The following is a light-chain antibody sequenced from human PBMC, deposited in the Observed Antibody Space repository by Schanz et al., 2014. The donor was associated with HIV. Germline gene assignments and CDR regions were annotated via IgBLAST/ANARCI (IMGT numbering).Light chain of an antibody. J-gene: IGLJ2*01. CDR2: DVT. CDR1: SRDVGGHNY. CDR3: SSYTSSSTLYVV. V-gene: IGLV2-14*03. Sequence: QSVLTQPASVSGSPGQSITIYCSGTSRDVGGHNYVSWYQQHPGKAPKLMIYDVTNRPSGISNRFSGSKSGYTASLTISGLQADDEADYYCSSYTSSSTLYVVFGGGTKLTVL.